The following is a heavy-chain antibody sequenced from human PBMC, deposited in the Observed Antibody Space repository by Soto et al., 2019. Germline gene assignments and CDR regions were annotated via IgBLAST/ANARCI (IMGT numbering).Heavy chain of an antibody. CDR1: GFTFSSYG. J-gene: IGHJ5*02. D-gene: IGHD3-10*01. CDR3: ASFGSPRGFDP. V-gene: IGHV3-33*01. CDR2: IWYDGSNK. Sequence: PGGSLRLSCAASGFTFSSYGMHWVRQAPGKGLEWVAVIWYDGSNKYYADSVKGRFTISRDNSKNTLYLQMNSLRAEDTAVYYCASFGSPRGFDPWGQGTLVTVSP.